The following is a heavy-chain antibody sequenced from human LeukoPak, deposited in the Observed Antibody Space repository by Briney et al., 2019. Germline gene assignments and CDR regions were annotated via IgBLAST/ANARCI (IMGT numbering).Heavy chain of an antibody. V-gene: IGHV3-21*01. CDR2: ISSSSSYI. CDR3: ARNQGHNYGSGTIMIGY. CDR1: GFTFSSYS. Sequence: PGGSLRLSCAASGFTFSSYSKNWVRQAPGKGLEWVSSISSSSSYIYYVDSVKGRFTISRDNAKNSLYLQMNSLRAEDTAVYYCARNQGHNYGSGTIMIGYWGQGTLVTVSS. J-gene: IGHJ4*02. D-gene: IGHD3-10*01.